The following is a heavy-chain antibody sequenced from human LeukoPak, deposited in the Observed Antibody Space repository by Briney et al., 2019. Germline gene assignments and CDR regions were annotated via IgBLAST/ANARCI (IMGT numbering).Heavy chain of an antibody. CDR3: ARVMWEYDFWSGYYSKDYYYYYMDV. Sequence: DGSLSLSCPASGLTYDDYRMNWLRQAPGKGLEWVSGFNCDGCRSGYPGCVKGRFTNYRDNAKNSLYLQMNSLRAEDTGLYYCARVMWEYDFWSGYYSKDYYYYYMDVWGKGTTVTVSS. D-gene: IGHD3-3*01. CDR2: FNCDGCRS. J-gene: IGHJ6*03. V-gene: IGHV3-20*04. CDR1: GLTYDDYR.